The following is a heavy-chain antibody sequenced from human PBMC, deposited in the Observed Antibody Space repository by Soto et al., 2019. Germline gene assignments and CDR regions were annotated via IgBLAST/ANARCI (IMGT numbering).Heavy chain of an antibody. CDR1: GFTFTNAW. V-gene: IGHV3-15*07. D-gene: IGHD3-22*01. CDR2: KSKTDGGTT. Sequence: GGSLRLSCAASGFTFTNAWINWVRQAPGKGLEWVGRKSKTDGGTTDYAEPVKGRFAISRDDSNNMVYLQMNSLKIEDTAVYYCTTDSYSTIIIVRFDYWGHGTLVTVSS. J-gene: IGHJ4*01. CDR3: TTDSYSTIIIVRFDY.